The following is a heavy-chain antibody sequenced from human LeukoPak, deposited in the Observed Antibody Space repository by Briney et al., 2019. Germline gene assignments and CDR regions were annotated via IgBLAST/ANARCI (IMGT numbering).Heavy chain of an antibody. CDR3: ARYSTSSGWFDP. CDR2: MSYSGST. J-gene: IGHJ5*02. V-gene: IGHV4-39*01. CDR1: GGSISSGSYY. Sequence: SETLSLTCAFSGGSISSGSYYWGWIRQPPGKGLEWIASMSYSGSTSYNPSLKSRVTISVDSPKNQFSLRLTSVTAADTAVYYCARYSTSSGWFDPWGQGTLATVSS. D-gene: IGHD6-6*01.